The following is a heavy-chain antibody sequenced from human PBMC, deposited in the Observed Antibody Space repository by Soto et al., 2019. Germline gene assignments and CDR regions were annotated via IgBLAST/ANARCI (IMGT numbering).Heavy chain of an antibody. CDR1: GFTFSSHA. CDR2: LSGRGTTT. D-gene: IGHD4-4*01. Sequence: EVQLVESGGGLVQPGGSLRLSCAASGFTFSSHAMTWVRQAPGKGLEWVATLSGRGTTTYYADSVQGRFTISRDNSQNTLFLQMSSLRAEDTAIYYCAKGRGFYSNYAFDYWGQGTLVTVSS. J-gene: IGHJ4*02. CDR3: AKGRGFYSNYAFDY. V-gene: IGHV3-23*04.